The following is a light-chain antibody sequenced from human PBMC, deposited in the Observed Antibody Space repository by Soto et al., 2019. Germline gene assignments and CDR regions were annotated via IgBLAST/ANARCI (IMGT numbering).Light chain of an antibody. CDR2: DAS. Sequence: EIVLAQSPATLSLSPGERVTLTCRASQSVRSYLAWYQQKPGQAPRLLIYDASNRATGIPARFSGSGSGTDFTLTISSLEPEDFAVYSCQQRANWPATFGQGTRLEIK. J-gene: IGKJ5*01. CDR1: QSVRSY. V-gene: IGKV3-11*01. CDR3: QQRANWPAT.